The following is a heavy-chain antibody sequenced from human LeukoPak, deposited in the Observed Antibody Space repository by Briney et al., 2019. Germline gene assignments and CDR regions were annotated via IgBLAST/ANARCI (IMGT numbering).Heavy chain of an antibody. D-gene: IGHD2-21*02. Sequence: GGSLRLSCAASGFTFSSYGMHWVRQAPGKGLEWVAVIWYDGSNKYYADSVRGRFTFSRDNSKNTLYLQMNSLRAEDTAVYYCARGNCGGDCYSADYWGQGTLVTVSS. CDR3: ARGNCGGDCYSADY. CDR1: GFTFSSYG. J-gene: IGHJ4*02. CDR2: IWYDGSNK. V-gene: IGHV3-33*01.